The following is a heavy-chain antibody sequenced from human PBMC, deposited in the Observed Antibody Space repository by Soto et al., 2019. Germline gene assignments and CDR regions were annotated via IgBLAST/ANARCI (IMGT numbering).Heavy chain of an antibody. J-gene: IGHJ5*02. CDR1: GGTFSDYA. CDR2: IIPIFGTA. Sequence: ETSVKIACKASGGTFSDYAISRMRQAPGQGLEWMGGIIPIFGTANYAQKFQGRVTITADESTSTAYMELSSLRSEDTAVYYCARVVSMELRPFYWFDPWGQGTLVTVSS. V-gene: IGHV1-69*13. CDR3: ARVVSMELRPFYWFDP. D-gene: IGHD1-7*01.